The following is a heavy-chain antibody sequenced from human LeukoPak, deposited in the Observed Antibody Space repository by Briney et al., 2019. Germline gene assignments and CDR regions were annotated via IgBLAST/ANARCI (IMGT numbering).Heavy chain of an antibody. Sequence: GGSLRLSYAASGFTFSSYAMHWVRQAPGKGLEYVSAISSNGGSTYYANSVKGRFTISRDNSKNTLYLQMGSLRAEDTAVYYCARDHIRVYYDSSGYPDYWGQGTLVTVSS. CDR3: ARDHIRVYYDSSGYPDY. V-gene: IGHV3-64*01. CDR1: GFTFSSYA. J-gene: IGHJ4*02. D-gene: IGHD3-22*01. CDR2: ISSNGGST.